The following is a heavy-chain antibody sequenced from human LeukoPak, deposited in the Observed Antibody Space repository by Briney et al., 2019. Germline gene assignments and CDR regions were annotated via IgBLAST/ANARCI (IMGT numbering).Heavy chain of an antibody. CDR2: IKSKTDGGTT. Sequence: PGGSLRLSCAASGFTFSNAWVSWVRQAPGKGLEWVGRIKSKTDGGTTDYAAPVKGRFTISRDDSKNTLYLQMNSLKTEDTAVYYCTTDQLYCSSTSCSNWFDPWGQGTLVTISS. V-gene: IGHV3-15*01. D-gene: IGHD2-2*01. CDR1: GFTFSNAW. CDR3: TTDQLYCSSTSCSNWFDP. J-gene: IGHJ5*02.